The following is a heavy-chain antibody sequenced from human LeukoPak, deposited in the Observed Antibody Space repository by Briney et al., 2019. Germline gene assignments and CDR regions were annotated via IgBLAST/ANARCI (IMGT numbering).Heavy chain of an antibody. CDR2: IYSDGST. Sequence: QPGGSLRLSCAASGFTVSSNYMTWVPQAPGRGLEWVSVIYSDGSTCYGDSVKGRFTISRDNSKNTLYPRMNSLRAEDTAVYYCAKDGQGLTYYFDYWGQGTLVTVSS. D-gene: IGHD3-16*01. J-gene: IGHJ4*02. CDR1: GFTVSSNY. V-gene: IGHV3-53*05. CDR3: AKDGQGLTYYFDY.